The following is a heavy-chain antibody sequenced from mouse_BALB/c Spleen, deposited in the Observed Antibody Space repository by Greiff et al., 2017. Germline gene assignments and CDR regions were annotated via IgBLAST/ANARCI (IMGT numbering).Heavy chain of an antibody. J-gene: IGHJ4*01. CDR2: ISSGSSTI. CDR3: ARIYGYDGYYAMDY. V-gene: IGHV5-17*02. D-gene: IGHD2-2*01. Sequence: EVQVVESGGGLVQPGGSRKLSCAASGFTFSSFGMHWVRQAPEKGLEWVAYISSGSSTIYYADTVKGRFTISRDNPKNTLFLQMTSLRSEDTAMYYCARIYGYDGYYAMDYWGQGTSVTVSS. CDR1: GFTFSSFG.